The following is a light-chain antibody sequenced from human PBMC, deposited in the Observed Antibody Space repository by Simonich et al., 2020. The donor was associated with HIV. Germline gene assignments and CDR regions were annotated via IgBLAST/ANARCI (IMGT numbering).Light chain of an antibody. Sequence: QPVLTQSSSASASLGSSVRLTCTLSRGHISYIIAWHQQQPGKAPRFLMKLENSGGYNKGSGVPDCFSGSSSGADRYLTISNLQSEDEAEYYCETWDSNTLVFGGGTKLTVL. V-gene: IGLV4-60*03. CDR2: LENSGGY. CDR3: ETWDSNTLV. J-gene: IGLJ3*02. CDR1: RGHISYI.